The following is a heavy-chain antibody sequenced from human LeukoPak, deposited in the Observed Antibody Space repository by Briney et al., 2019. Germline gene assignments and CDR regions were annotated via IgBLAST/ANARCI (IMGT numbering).Heavy chain of an antibody. CDR2: IRYDGSNK. CDR3: AKVKRAFVVVPAASYYFDY. D-gene: IGHD2-2*01. Sequence: GGSLRLSCAASGFTFRNYGMHWVRQAPGKGLEWVAFIRYDGSNKYYTDSVKGRFTISRDNSESTLYLQMDSLRAEDTAVYYCAKVKRAFVVVPAASYYFDYWGQGTLVTVSS. V-gene: IGHV3-30*02. CDR1: GFTFRNYG. J-gene: IGHJ4*02.